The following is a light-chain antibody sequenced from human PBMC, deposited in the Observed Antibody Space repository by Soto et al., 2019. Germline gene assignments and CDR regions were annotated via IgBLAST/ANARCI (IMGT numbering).Light chain of an antibody. CDR3: QQYGSSRT. J-gene: IGKJ1*01. Sequence: EIVLTQSPGTLSLSPGERATRSCRASQSVSSTSLAWYQQKPSQPPRLLIYGASSSATGSPDRFSGSGSGTDFTLTISRLEPEDFAVYYCQQYGSSRTFGQGTKVDI. CDR1: QSVSSTS. CDR2: GAS. V-gene: IGKV3-20*01.